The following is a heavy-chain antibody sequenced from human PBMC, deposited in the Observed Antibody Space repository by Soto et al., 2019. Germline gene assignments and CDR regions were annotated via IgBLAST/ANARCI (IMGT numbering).Heavy chain of an antibody. V-gene: IGHV1-2*04. CDR1: GYTFTGYY. CDR3: AREVGWDSTMGMDV. J-gene: IGHJ6*02. CDR2: INPNSGGT. D-gene: IGHD3-10*01. Sequence: GASVKVSCKASGYTFTGYYMHWVRQAPGQGLEWMGWINPNSGGTNYAQKFQGWVTMTRDTSISTAYMELSRLRSDDTAVYYCAREVGWDSTMGMDVWGQGTTVTVPS.